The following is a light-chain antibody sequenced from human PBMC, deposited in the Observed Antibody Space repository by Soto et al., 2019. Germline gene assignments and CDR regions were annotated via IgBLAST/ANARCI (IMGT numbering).Light chain of an antibody. V-gene: IGLV2-14*01. CDR1: SSDVGGYNY. CDR3: SSYTSSGTHVV. Sequence: QSALTQPASVSGSPGQSITISCTGTSSDVGGYNYVSWCQQHPGKAPKLMIYDVSNRPSGVSNRFSGSKSGNTASLTISGLQAEDEADYYCSSYTSSGTHVVFGTGTKVTVL. J-gene: IGLJ1*01. CDR2: DVS.